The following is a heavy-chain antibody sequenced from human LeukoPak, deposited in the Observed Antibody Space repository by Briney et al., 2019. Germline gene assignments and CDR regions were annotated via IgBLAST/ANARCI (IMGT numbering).Heavy chain of an antibody. Sequence: GGSLRLSCAASGFTFSSCGMHWVRQAPGKGLEWVAVIWYDGSNKYYADSVKGRFTISRDNSKNTLYLQMNSLRAEDTAVYYCAKGISSGNIVGATGTPDYWGQGTLVTVSS. CDR2: IWYDGSNK. CDR1: GFTFSSCG. V-gene: IGHV3-33*06. CDR3: AKGISSGNIVGATGTPDY. D-gene: IGHD1-26*01. J-gene: IGHJ4*02.